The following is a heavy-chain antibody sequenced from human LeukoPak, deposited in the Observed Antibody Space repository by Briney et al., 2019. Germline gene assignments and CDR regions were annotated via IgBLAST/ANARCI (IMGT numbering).Heavy chain of an antibody. CDR1: GGSISSYY. V-gene: IGHV4-4*07. CDR3: ARGVYGDYDPLDYYYYGMDV. CDR2: IYTSGST. J-gene: IGHJ6*02. Sequence: SETLSLTCTVSGGSISSYYWSWIRQPAGKGLEWIGRIYTSGSTNYNPSLKSRVTMSVDTSKNQFSLKLSSVTAAGTAVYYCARGVYGDYDPLDYYYYGMDVWGQGTTVTVSS. D-gene: IGHD4-17*01.